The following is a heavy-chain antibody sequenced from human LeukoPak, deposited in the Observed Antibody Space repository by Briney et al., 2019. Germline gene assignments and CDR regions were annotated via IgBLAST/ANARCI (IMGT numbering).Heavy chain of an antibody. D-gene: IGHD3-22*01. V-gene: IGHV3-23*01. CDR3: AKDRYYYDSSGYCDY. J-gene: IGHJ4*02. CDR2: ISGSGGVT. CDR1: GFTFSSYG. Sequence: GGTLRLSCAASGFTFSSYGMSWVRQAPGKGLEWVSAISGSGGVTYYADSVKGRFTISRDNSKNTLYLQMNSLRAEDTAVYYCAKDRYYYDSSGYCDYWGQGVLVTVSS.